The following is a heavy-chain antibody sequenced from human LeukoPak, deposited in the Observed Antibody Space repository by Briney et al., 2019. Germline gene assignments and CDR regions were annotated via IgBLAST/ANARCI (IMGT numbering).Heavy chain of an antibody. CDR3: AREGMTTGELDT. V-gene: IGHV4-61*08. CDR1: GGSISSGDYY. D-gene: IGHD4-17*01. J-gene: IGHJ5*02. CDR2: INYSGTT. Sequence: TSSQTLSLTCTVSGGSISSGDYYWSWIRQPPGKGLEWIGYINYSGTTNYNPSLKSRLTISVDTSKNQFSLKMSSVTAADTAVYYCAREGMTTGELDTWGQGTLVTVSS.